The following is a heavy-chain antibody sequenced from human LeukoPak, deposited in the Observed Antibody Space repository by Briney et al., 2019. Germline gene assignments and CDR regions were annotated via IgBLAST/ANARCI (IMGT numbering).Heavy chain of an antibody. Sequence: ASVKVSCKASGGTFSSYAISWVRQAPGQGLEWMGGIIPIFGTANYAQKFQGRVTITADKSTSTAYTELSSLRSEDTAVYYCAGLAYCGGDCYYSDWGQGTLVTVSS. D-gene: IGHD2-21*02. CDR1: GGTFSSYA. CDR3: AGLAYCGGDCYYSD. V-gene: IGHV1-69*06. J-gene: IGHJ4*02. CDR2: IIPIFGTA.